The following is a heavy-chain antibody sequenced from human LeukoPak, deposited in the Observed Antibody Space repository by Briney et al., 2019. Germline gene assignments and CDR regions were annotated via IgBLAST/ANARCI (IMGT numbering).Heavy chain of an antibody. J-gene: IGHJ4*02. CDR3: ARHVDSSGWYRSYFDY. CDR1: GGSISSSNYY. Sequence: SETLSLTCTVSGGSISSSNYYRGWIRQPPGKGLEWIGSIYNSGSTYHNPSLKSRVTISVDTSKNQFSLKLSSVTAADTAVYYCARHVDSSGWYRSYFDYWGQGTLVSVSS. CDR2: IYNSGST. D-gene: IGHD6-19*01. V-gene: IGHV4-39*01.